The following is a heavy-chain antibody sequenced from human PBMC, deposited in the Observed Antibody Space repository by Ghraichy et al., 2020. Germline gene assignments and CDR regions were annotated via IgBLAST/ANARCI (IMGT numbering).Heavy chain of an antibody. D-gene: IGHD2-2*01. V-gene: IGHV4-59*01. CDR3: ARDCSSTSCYGSGSYYFDY. CDR2: IYYSGST. CDR1: GGSISNYY. J-gene: IGHJ4*02. Sequence: SETLSLTCTVSGGSISNYYWSWIRQPPGKGLQWIGYIYYSGSTNYNPSLKSRITISVDTSKNQFSLKLSSVTAADTAVYYCARDCSSTSCYGSGSYYFDYWGQGTLVTVSS.